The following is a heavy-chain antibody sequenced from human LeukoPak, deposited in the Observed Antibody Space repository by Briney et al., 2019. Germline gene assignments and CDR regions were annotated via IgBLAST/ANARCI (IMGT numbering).Heavy chain of an antibody. D-gene: IGHD2/OR15-2a*01. Sequence: PGGSLRLSCAASGFTFSSYEMNWVRQAPGKGLEWVSYISSSGSTIYYADSVKGRFTISRDNAKNSLYLQMNSLRAEDTAVYYCASNRVYYFDYWGQGTLVTVSS. CDR2: ISSSGSTI. V-gene: IGHV3-48*03. CDR1: GFTFSSYE. J-gene: IGHJ4*02. CDR3: ASNRVYYFDY.